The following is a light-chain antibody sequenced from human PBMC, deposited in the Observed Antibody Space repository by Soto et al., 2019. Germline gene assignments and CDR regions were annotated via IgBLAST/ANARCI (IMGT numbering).Light chain of an antibody. CDR2: WAS. CDR3: QQYYSTPRT. V-gene: IGKV4-1*01. CDR1: HSVLYSSNNKNY. J-gene: IGKJ1*01. Sequence: DIVMTQSPDSLAVSLGERAAMNVKSIHSVLYSSNNKNYLAWYQQKPGQPPKLLIYWASTRESGVPDRFSGSGSGTDFTLTISSLQAEDVAVYYCQQYYSTPRTFGQGTKVDI.